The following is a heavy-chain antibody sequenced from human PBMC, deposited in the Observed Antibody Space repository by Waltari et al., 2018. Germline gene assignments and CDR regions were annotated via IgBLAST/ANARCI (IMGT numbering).Heavy chain of an antibody. J-gene: IGHJ4*02. CDR3: ARTGDSIPNFAY. CDR1: GYSISSGYY. V-gene: IGHV4-38-2*01. Sequence: QVQLQESGPGLVKPSETLSLTCAVSGYSISSGYYWGWIRPPPGKGLWWIGSIYHSGSTYYNPSLKRRVTISVDTSKNQFSLKLSSVTAADTAVYYCARTGDSIPNFAYWGQGTLVTVSS. D-gene: IGHD4-17*01. CDR2: IYHSGST.